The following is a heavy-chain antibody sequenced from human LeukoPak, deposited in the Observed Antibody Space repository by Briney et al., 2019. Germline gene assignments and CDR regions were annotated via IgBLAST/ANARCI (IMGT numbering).Heavy chain of an antibody. CDR3: ASSQQWLYYFDY. D-gene: IGHD6-19*01. J-gene: IGHJ4*02. CDR2: IGTGSNSNK. Sequence: GGSLRLSCAASGFTFSSSGMNWVRQAPGKGLEWVSYIGTGSNSNKYYADSVKGRFTISRDNAQKSVSLQMSSLRAEDTAVYYCASSQQWLYYFDYWGQGTLVTVSS. V-gene: IGHV3-48*04. CDR1: GFTFSSSG.